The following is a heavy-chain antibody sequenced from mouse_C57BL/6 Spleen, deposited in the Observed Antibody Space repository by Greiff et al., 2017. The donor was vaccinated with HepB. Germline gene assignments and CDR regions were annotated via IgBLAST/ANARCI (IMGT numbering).Heavy chain of an antibody. D-gene: IGHD3-1*01. CDR1: GYAFSSYW. Sequence: QVQLQQSGAELVKPGASVKISCKASGYAFSSYWMNWVKQRPGKGLGWIGQIYPGDGDTNYNGKFKGKATLTADKSSSTANMQHSSLTSEDSAVYFGARLRRAAMDYWGQGTSVTVSS. CDR3: ARLRRAAMDY. J-gene: IGHJ4*01. CDR2: IYPGDGDT. V-gene: IGHV1-80*01.